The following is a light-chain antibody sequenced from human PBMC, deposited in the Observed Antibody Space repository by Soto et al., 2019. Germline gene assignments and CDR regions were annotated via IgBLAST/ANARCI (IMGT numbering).Light chain of an antibody. J-gene: IGLJ2*01. CDR2: DVN. V-gene: IGLV2-14*03. CDR3: GSYKTSGSVV. CDR1: SSDVGAYNY. Sequence: QSVLTQPASVSGSPGQSIAIACIGTSSDVGAYNYVSWYQQHPGKAPKLVIYDVNNRPSGVSNRLSGYKSGNTASTTNSDFRAEDEADYKCGSYKTSGSVVLGGGSQQT.